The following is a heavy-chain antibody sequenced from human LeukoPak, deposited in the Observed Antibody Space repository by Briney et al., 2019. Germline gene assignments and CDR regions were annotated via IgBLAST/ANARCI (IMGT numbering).Heavy chain of an antibody. CDR2: IYYSGST. J-gene: IGHJ6*02. Sequence: SETLSLTCTVSGGSISSYYWSWIRQPPGKGLEWIGYIYYSGSTNYNPSLKSRVTISVDTSKNQFSLKLSSVTAADTAVYYCARSGVVGATTGYYYYGMDVWGQGTTVTVSS. D-gene: IGHD1-26*01. CDR1: GGSISSYY. V-gene: IGHV4-59*08. CDR3: ARSGVVGATTGYYYYGMDV.